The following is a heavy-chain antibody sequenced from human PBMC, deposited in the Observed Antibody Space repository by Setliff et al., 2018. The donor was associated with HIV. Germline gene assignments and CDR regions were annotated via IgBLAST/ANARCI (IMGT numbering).Heavy chain of an antibody. J-gene: IGHJ5*02. CDR3: ARHSGVASPNWFDP. CDR2: IYSSGST. Sequence: PSETLSLTCTVSGGSISGHYWSWIRQPPGRGLEWIGYIYSSGSTHFNPPPQSRVTISVDTSKNQFSLKLSSVTAADTAVYYCARHSGVASPNWFDPWGQGTLVTVSS. CDR1: GGSISGHY. V-gene: IGHV4-4*09. D-gene: IGHD3-10*01.